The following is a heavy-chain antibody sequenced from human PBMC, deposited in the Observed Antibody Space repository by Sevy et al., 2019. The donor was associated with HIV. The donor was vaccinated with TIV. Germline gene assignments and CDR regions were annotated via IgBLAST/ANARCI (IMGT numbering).Heavy chain of an antibody. CDR1: GFTFSSYA. CDR3: AKVGVVVVAGDAFDI. D-gene: IGHD2-15*01. V-gene: IGHV3-23*01. Sequence: GGSLELSCAASGFTFSSYAMSGVRQAPGKGLDWVSAISGSGGSTYYEDSVKGRFTISRDNSKNTLYLQMNSLRAEDTAVYYCAKVGVVVVAGDAFDIWGQGTMVTVSS. CDR2: ISGSGGST. J-gene: IGHJ3*02.